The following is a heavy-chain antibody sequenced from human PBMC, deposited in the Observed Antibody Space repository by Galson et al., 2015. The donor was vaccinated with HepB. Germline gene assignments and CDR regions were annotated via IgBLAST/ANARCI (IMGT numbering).Heavy chain of an antibody. Sequence: SLRLSCAASGFTFSSYAMHWVRQAPRKGLEWVANIRQDGGEKKYLDSVKGRFTISRDNAKNSLFLQMNSLRDEDAAVYYCARDHWRRPDGVDGFDPWGRGTLVTVSS. CDR1: GFTFSSYA. V-gene: IGHV3-7*03. CDR3: ARDHWRRPDGVDGFDP. CDR2: IRQDGGEK. D-gene: IGHD1-1*01. J-gene: IGHJ5*02.